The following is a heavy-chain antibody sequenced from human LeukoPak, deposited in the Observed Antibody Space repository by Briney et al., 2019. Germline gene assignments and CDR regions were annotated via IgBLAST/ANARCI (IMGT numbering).Heavy chain of an antibody. D-gene: IGHD1-20*01. Sequence: GGSLRLSCAASGFTFSSYEMNWVRHAPGRGLEWVSYISSSGSTIYYADSVKGRFTISRDNAKNSLYLQMNSLRAEDTAVYYCANGITGTKFDYWGQGTLVTVSS. V-gene: IGHV3-48*03. J-gene: IGHJ4*02. CDR3: ANGITGTKFDY. CDR2: ISSSGSTI. CDR1: GFTFSSYE.